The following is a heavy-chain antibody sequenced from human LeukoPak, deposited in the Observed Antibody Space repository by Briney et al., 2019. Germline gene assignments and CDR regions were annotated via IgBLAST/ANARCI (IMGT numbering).Heavy chain of an antibody. Sequence: ASVKVSCKASGYPFYTYGISWVRQAPGQGLEWMGWISVYNGNTNYAQKLQGRLTLTTDTSTSSAYMELRSLRSDDTAMYYCARVAAEVVGVPGAIGFGWLRRDYYYMDVWGKGTTVTVSS. CDR3: ARVAAEVVGVPGAIGFGWLRRDYYYMDV. D-gene: IGHD2-2*02. J-gene: IGHJ6*03. CDR2: ISVYNGNT. V-gene: IGHV1-18*01. CDR1: GYPFYTYG.